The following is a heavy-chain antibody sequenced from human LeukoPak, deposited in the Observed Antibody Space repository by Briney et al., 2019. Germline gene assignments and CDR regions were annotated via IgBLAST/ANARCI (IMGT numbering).Heavy chain of an antibody. J-gene: IGHJ4*02. CDR1: GGSISSYY. CDR2: IYTSGST. V-gene: IGHV4-4*07. D-gene: IGHD3-22*01. Sequence: PSETLSLTCTVSGGSISSYYWSWIRQPAGKGLEWIGRIYTSGSTNYNPSLKSRVSMSVDTSKTHFSLRLRSVTAAATALYYCASESGSSSDTSGYTFDYWGQGILVTVSS. CDR3: ASESGSSSDTSGYTFDY.